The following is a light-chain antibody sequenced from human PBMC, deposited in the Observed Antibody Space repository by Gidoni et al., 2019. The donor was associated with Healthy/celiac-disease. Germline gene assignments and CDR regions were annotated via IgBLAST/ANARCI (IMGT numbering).Light chain of an antibody. CDR3: QQRSNWPPIT. Sequence: TLSTQSPAILSLSPGDRATLSCRASQSVSSYLAWYQQKPGQAPRLLIYDASNRATGIPARFSGSGSGTDFTLTISSLEPEDFAVYYCQQRSNWPPITFGQGTRLEIK. CDR1: QSVSSY. J-gene: IGKJ5*01. CDR2: DAS. V-gene: IGKV3-11*01.